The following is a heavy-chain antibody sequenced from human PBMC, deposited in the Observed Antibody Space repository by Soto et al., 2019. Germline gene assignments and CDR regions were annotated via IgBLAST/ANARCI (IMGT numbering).Heavy chain of an antibody. Sequence: QVQLVQSGAEVKKPGSSVKVSCKASGGTFSSYAISWVRQAPGQGLEWMGGIIPIFGTANYAQKFQGRVTITADESTSTAYMELSSLRSEDTAVYYCASSPSSAAAAGIFVFDYWGQGTLVTVSS. CDR3: ASSPSSAAAAGIFVFDY. D-gene: IGHD6-13*01. V-gene: IGHV1-69*12. CDR1: GGTFSSYA. J-gene: IGHJ4*02. CDR2: IIPIFGTA.